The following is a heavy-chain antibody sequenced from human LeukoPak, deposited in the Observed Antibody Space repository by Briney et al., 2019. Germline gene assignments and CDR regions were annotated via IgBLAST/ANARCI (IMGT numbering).Heavy chain of an antibody. CDR3: AKDLIWVGDGSGNLFDY. CDR1: GFTFSSYG. V-gene: IGHV3-23*01. CDR2: ISGSGGST. J-gene: IGHJ4*02. Sequence: PGGSLRLSCAASGFTFSSYGMSWVRQAPGKGLEWVSAISGSGGSTYYADSVKGRFTISRDNSKNTLYLQMNSLRAEDTALYYCAKDLIWVGDGSGNLFDYWGQGTLVTVSS. D-gene: IGHD3-10*01.